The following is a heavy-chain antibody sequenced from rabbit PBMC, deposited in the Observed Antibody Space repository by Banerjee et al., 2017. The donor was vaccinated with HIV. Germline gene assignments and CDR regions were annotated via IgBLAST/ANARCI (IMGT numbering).Heavy chain of an antibody. J-gene: IGHJ4*01. V-gene: IGHV1S45*01. D-gene: IGHD4-1*01. Sequence: QEQLVESGGGLVQPEGSLTLTCTASGFTLSSYWMCWVRQAPGKGLEWIGCIYTRSSGTTYYASWAKGRFTISKTSSTTVTLQMTSLTAADTATYFCARDLAGVIGWNFNLWGPGTLVTVS. CDR1: GFTLSSYW. CDR3: ARDLAGVIGWNFNL. CDR2: IYTRSSGTT.